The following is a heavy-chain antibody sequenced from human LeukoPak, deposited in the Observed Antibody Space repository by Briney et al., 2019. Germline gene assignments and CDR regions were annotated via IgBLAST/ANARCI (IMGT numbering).Heavy chain of an antibody. D-gene: IGHD2/OR15-2a*01. CDR1: GFTFSSYA. J-gene: IGHJ4*02. V-gene: IGHV3-23*01. CDR2: FSGSGGST. CDR3: ARSGLSRFGF. Sequence: GRSLRLSCAASGFTFSSYAMSWVRQAPGKGLQWVSAFSGSGGSTYYADSVKGRFTISRDNSRNTLYLQMNSLRAEDTAVYYCARSGLSRFGFWGQGTLVTVSS.